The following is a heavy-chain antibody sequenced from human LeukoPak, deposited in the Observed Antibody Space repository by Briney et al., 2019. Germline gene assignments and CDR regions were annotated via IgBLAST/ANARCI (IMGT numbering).Heavy chain of an antibody. CDR1: GFSLNTNEMR. D-gene: IGHD6-19*01. Sequence: SGPTPVNPTQTLTLTCTFSGFSLNTNEMRVSWIRQSPGKALEYFARIDWDDNTFYSASLRSRLTISKDTSKNQVVLTMTNMDPVDTATYYCARSSHSGVWYDLDYWGQGILVTVSS. J-gene: IGHJ4*02. CDR3: ARSSHSGVWYDLDY. CDR2: IDWDDNT. V-gene: IGHV2-70*04.